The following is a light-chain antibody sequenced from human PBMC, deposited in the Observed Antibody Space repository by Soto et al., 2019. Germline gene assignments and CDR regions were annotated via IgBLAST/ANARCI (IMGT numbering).Light chain of an antibody. CDR3: QQSNDLVS. Sequence: DIQMTQSPSSLSASVRYIVTITCQASQDINNYVNWYQQKPGKAPKLLIFDASTLKTGVPSRFSGSGSGTDFSFTISSLQPEDIATYYCQQSNDLVSFGQGTRLEIK. CDR2: DAS. CDR1: QDINNY. J-gene: IGKJ5*01. V-gene: IGKV1-33*01.